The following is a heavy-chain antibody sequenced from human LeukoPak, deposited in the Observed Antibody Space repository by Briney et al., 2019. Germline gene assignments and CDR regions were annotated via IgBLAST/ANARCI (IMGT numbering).Heavy chain of an antibody. V-gene: IGHV4-59*01. CDR3: ARDEAAAGRRWFDP. Sequence: SETLSLTCTVSGGSISSYYWSWIRQPPGKGLEWIGYTYYSGSTNYNPSLKSRVTISVDTSKNQFSLKLSSVTAADTAVYYCARDEAAAGRRWFDPWGQGTLVTVSS. CDR2: TYYSGST. D-gene: IGHD6-13*01. CDR1: GGSISSYY. J-gene: IGHJ5*02.